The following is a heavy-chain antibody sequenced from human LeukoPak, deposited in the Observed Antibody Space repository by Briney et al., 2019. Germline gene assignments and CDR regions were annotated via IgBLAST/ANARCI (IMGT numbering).Heavy chain of an antibody. V-gene: IGHV5-51*01. CDR3: ARLGYYGSGSYGVYYFDY. D-gene: IGHD3-10*01. Sequence: GGSPKISCWGSGYSFSSYWIGWGGPVPGKGVGWMGIINTGDSDTRYSPSFQGQVTISADKSTSTAYLQWSSLKASDTAMYYCARLGYYGSGSYGVYYFDYWGQGTLVTVSS. CDR2: INTGDSDT. J-gene: IGHJ4*02. CDR1: GYSFSSYW.